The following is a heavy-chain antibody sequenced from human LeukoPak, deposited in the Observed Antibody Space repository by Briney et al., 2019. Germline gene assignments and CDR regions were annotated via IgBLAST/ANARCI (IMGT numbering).Heavy chain of an antibody. Sequence: SVKVSCKASGGTFSSYAISWVRQAPGQGLEWMGGIIPILGIANYAQKFQGRVTITADKSTSTAYMELSSLRSEDTAVYYCAREGYCSGGSCPTDYNWFDPWGQGTLVTVSS. CDR3: AREGYCSGGSCPTDYNWFDP. CDR2: IIPILGIA. J-gene: IGHJ5*02. D-gene: IGHD2-15*01. V-gene: IGHV1-69*04. CDR1: GGTFSSYA.